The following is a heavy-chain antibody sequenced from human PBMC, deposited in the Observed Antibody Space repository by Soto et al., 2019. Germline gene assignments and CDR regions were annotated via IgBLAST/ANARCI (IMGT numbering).Heavy chain of an antibody. Sequence: SETLSLTCTVSGGSISSYYWSWIRQPLGKGLEWIGYIYYSGSTNYNPSLKSRVTISVDTSKNQFSLKLSSVTAADTAVYYCARSYYDFWSGYYYYYMDVWGKGTTVTVSS. CDR3: ARSYYDFWSGYYYYYMDV. CDR1: GGSISSYY. J-gene: IGHJ6*03. V-gene: IGHV4-59*01. CDR2: IYYSGST. D-gene: IGHD3-3*01.